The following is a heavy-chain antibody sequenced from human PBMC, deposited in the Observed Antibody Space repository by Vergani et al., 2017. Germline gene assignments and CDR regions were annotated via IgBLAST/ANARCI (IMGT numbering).Heavy chain of an antibody. J-gene: IGHJ5*02. CDR2: IIPILGIA. V-gene: IGHV1-69*02. CDR3: ARSAVVMNAGWFDP. CDR1: GGTFSSYT. D-gene: IGHD3-22*01. Sequence: QVQLVQSGAEVKKPGSSVKVSCKASGGTFSSYTISWVRQAPGQGLEWMGRIIPILGIANYAQKFQGRVTITADKSTSTAYMELSSLRSADTAVYYCARSAVVMNAGWFDPWGQGTLVTVSS.